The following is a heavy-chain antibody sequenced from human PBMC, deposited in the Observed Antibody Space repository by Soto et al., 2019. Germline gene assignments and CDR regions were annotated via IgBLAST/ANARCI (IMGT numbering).Heavy chain of an antibody. CDR3: DTAFDFWSGYHYYCMAF. Sequence: EVQLLESGGGLVQPGGSLRLSCAASGFTFSSYAMSWVRQAPGKGLEWVSAISGSGGSTYYADSVKGRFTISRDNSKSTLYLQLNSLRDEDTAVYYCDTAFDFWSGYHYYCMAFWGRGTPVTVCS. D-gene: IGHD3-3*01. V-gene: IGHV3-23*01. CDR2: ISGSGGST. J-gene: IGHJ6*03. CDR1: GFTFSSYA.